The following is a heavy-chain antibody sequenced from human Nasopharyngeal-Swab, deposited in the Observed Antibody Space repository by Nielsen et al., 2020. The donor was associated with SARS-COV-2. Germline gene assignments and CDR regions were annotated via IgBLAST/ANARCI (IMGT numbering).Heavy chain of an antibody. CDR1: GFTVSSNY. J-gene: IGHJ4*02. Sequence: GASLQISCAASGFTVSSNYMNWVRQAPGKGLEWVSVIYSGGSTYYVDSVKGRFTISRHISRNTLYLQMNSLRAEDTAVYFCARGGSGYDPLDYWGQGTLVTVSS. D-gene: IGHD5-12*01. CDR3: ARGGSGYDPLDY. CDR2: IYSGGST. V-gene: IGHV3-53*04.